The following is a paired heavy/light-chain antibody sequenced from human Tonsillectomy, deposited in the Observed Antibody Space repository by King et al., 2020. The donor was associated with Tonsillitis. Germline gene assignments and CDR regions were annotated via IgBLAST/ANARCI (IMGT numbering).Heavy chain of an antibody. Sequence: QVQLVQSGAEVKKPGASVKLSCKTSGYTFTNYAMHWVRQAPGQRLEWMGGINAGNGNTKYSEKFQGRLTITRDTSASTGYMELTSLKSEDTAIYYCARLYGLLYGPGRGYFDYWGLGTLVTVSS. D-gene: IGHD3-10*01. CDR3: ARLYGLLYGPGRGYFDY. CDR2: INAGNGNT. CDR1: GYTFTNYA. J-gene: IGHJ4*02. V-gene: IGHV1-3*01.
Light chain of an antibody. J-gene: IGLJ3*02. Sequence: SYELTQPPSVSVSPGQTASITCSGDQLGDKFAYWYQQRPGHSPLLVIYDHNKRPSRIPERFSGSTSGNTATLTISGTQATDEADYYCQAWDSSNVVFGGGTKLTVL. V-gene: IGLV3-1*01. CDR2: DHN. CDR3: QAWDSSNVV. CDR1: QLGDKF.